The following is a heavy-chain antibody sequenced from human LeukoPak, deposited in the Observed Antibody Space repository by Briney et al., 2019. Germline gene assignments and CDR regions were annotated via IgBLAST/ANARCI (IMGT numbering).Heavy chain of an antibody. D-gene: IGHD3-10*01. CDR3: ARSPLWSSLSYDVYYFDY. Sequence: SETLSLTCTVSGGSISSYYWSWIRQPPGKGLEWIGYIYYSGSTNYNPSLKSRVTISVDTSKNQFSLKLSSVTAADTAVYYCARSPLWSSLSYDVYYFDYWGQGTLVTVSS. J-gene: IGHJ4*02. CDR2: IYYSGST. CDR1: GGSISSYY. V-gene: IGHV4-59*12.